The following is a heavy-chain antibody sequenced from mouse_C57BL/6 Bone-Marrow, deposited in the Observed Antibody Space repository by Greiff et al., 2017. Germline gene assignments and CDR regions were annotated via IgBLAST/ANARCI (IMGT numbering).Heavy chain of an antibody. Sequence: EVKLLQSGGGLVQPGGSLKLSCAASGFTFSNYYMHWVRQTPEKRLEWVAYISTGGGSTYYPDTVKGRFTLSRDNAKNTLYLQMRRLKSEDTAMWYCGIHHWRSMDYWGQGTSGTVSS. CDR3: GIHHWRSMDY. V-gene: IGHV5-12*01. CDR2: ISTGGGST. J-gene: IGHJ4*01. CDR1: GFTFSNYY. D-gene: IGHD4-1*01.